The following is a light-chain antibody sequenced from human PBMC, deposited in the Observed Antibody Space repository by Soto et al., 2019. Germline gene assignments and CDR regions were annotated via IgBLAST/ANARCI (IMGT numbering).Light chain of an antibody. CDR3: QQYNITPPT. V-gene: IGKV4-1*01. J-gene: IGKJ3*01. CDR2: WAS. CDR1: QSILYTSNNKNY. Sequence: DIVMTQSPDSLAVSLGERATINCKSSQSILYTSNNKNYLAWYQQKPGQPPQLLIYWASTRKSGVPDRFSGTGSGTDFTLTISSLQAEDVAVYSFQQYNITPPTFGPGTKVNIK.